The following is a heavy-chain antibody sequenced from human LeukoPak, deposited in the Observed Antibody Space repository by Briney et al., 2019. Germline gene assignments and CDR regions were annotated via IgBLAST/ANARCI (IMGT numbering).Heavy chain of an antibody. V-gene: IGHV3-21*01. D-gene: IGHD5-18*01. CDR1: GFTFSTYS. CDR2: ITSSNTYI. Sequence: PGGSLRLSCAASGFTFSTYSMNWVRQAPGKGLEWVSSITSSNTYIHYADSVKGRFTISRDNAKNSLYLQMNSLRAEDTAVYYCAKDVDTAMVTPYFDYWGQGTLVTVSS. CDR3: AKDVDTAMVTPYFDY. J-gene: IGHJ4*02.